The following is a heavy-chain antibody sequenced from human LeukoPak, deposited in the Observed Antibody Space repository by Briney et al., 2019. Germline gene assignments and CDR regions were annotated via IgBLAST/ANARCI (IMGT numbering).Heavy chain of an antibody. CDR3: AKDRDYGDLGVGFDF. CDR2: ISWNSDTI. V-gene: IGHV3-9*01. CDR1: GFTFDEYA. Sequence: GGSLRLSCATSGFTFDEYAMHWVRQAPGKGLVWVSGISWNSDTIAYAGSVKGRFTISRDNAKNSLYLQMNSLRAEHTALYYCAKDRDYGDLGVGFDFWGQGTLVTVSS. D-gene: IGHD4-17*01. J-gene: IGHJ4*02.